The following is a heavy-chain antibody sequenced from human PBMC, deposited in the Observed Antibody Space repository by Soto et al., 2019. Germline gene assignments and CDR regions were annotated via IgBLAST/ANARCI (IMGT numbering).Heavy chain of an antibody. D-gene: IGHD1-26*01. CDR1: GGSVNSGGYY. CDR3: ARRGSSGTPVDY. Sequence: PSETLSLTCTVSGGSVNSGGYYWGWIRQPPGKGLEWIGNIYHTGSTYYNPSLKSRVTISVDKSKNQFSLKLSSVTAADTAVYYCARRGSSGTPVDYWGQGTLVTVSS. J-gene: IGHJ4*02. CDR2: IYHTGST. V-gene: IGHV4-39*07.